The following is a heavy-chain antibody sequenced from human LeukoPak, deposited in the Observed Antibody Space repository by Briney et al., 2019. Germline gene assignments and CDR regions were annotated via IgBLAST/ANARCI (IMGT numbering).Heavy chain of an antibody. J-gene: IGHJ5*02. D-gene: IGHD3-9*01. Sequence: GESLKISCKGSGYSFISYWIGWVRQMPGKGLEWMGIIYPGDSDTRYSPSFQGQVTISADKSISTAYLQWSSLKASDTAMYYCARDPIPYYDILTGSDWGWFDPWGQGTLVTVSS. V-gene: IGHV5-51*01. CDR2: IYPGDSDT. CDR1: GYSFISYW. CDR3: ARDPIPYYDILTGSDWGWFDP.